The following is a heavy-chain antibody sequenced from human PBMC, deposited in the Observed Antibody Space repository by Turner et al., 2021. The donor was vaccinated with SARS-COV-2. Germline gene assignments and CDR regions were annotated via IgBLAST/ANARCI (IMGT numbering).Heavy chain of an antibody. CDR1: GFTFSSYA. J-gene: IGHJ4*02. CDR3: VKGSY. Sequence: EVQLVESGGGLVQPGGSLRLSCSASGFTFSSYAMHWVRQTPGKGLDNVSAISSNGGSTYYADSVKGRFTISRDNSKNTLYLQMSSLTAEDTAVYYCVKGSYWGQGTLDTVSS. V-gene: IGHV3-64D*06. CDR2: ISSNGGST.